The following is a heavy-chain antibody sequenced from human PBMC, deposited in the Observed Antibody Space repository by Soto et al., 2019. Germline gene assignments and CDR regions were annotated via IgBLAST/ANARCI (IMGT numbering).Heavy chain of an antibody. D-gene: IGHD2-15*01. Sequence: EVQLLESGGGLLQPGGSLRLSCTASGFTFSNYAMSWVRQAPGKGLEWVSTFSSGGGGTYYADSVKGCFTISRDNSKNTLSLQMNSLRAEDTAVYYCTKANRYCSGANCFTFDYWGLGTLVTVSS. CDR3: TKANRYCSGANCFTFDY. V-gene: IGHV3-23*01. CDR1: GFTFSNYA. CDR2: FSSGGGGT. J-gene: IGHJ4*02.